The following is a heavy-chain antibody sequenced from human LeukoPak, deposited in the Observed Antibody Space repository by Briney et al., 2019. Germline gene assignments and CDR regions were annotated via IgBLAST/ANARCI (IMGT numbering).Heavy chain of an antibody. D-gene: IGHD3-22*01. V-gene: IGHV3-23*01. CDR3: AKVSTYYYDSSGPRGY. Sequence: GGSLRLSCAASGFTFSSYAMSWVRQAPGKGLEWVSAISGSGGSTYYADSVKGRFTISRDNSKNTLYLQMNSLRAEDTAVYYCAKVSTYYYDSSGPRGYWGQGTLVTVSS. J-gene: IGHJ4*02. CDR1: GFTFSSYA. CDR2: ISGSGGST.